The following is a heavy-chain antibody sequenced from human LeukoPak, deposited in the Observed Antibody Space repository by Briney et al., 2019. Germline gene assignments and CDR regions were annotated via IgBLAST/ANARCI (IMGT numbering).Heavy chain of an antibody. D-gene: IGHD3-10*01. CDR1: GFNFATYN. J-gene: IGHJ6*03. CDR3: AKAVAGYYYMDA. Sequence: PGGSLRLSCVASGFNFATYNTNWVRQAPGKGLEWVASIINSGESKFYGASVKGRGTVSRDNPKNTLYLELNSLTTRDTAVYYCAKAVAGYYYMDAWGKGTAVIVSS. V-gene: IGHV3-23*01. CDR2: IINSGESK.